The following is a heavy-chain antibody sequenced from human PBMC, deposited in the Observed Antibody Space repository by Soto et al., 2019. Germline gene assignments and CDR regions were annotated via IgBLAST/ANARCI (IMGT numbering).Heavy chain of an antibody. CDR2: IYWDDGK. CDR3: AHRGPFRQLDY. V-gene: IGHV2-5*02. Sequence: QITLKESGPNLVKPTQTLTLTCTFSGFSLSTSGVGVGWIRQPPGKALEWLAVIYWDDGKRYSPSLKTRLSITKDTSKNQVVLTMTNIDPVDTATYFCAHRGPFRQLDYWGQGTLVTVSS. CDR1: GFSLSTSGVG. D-gene: IGHD6-6*01. J-gene: IGHJ4*02.